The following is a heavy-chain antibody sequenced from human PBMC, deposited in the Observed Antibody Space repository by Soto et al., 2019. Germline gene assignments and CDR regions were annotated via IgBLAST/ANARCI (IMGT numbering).Heavy chain of an antibody. V-gene: IGHV3-33*01. CDR3: ARDGYCSGGSCYSVPVFDY. CDR1: GCTFSSYG. D-gene: IGHD2-15*01. CDR2: IWYDGSNK. Sequence: SLRLSCAASGCTFSSYGMHWVRQAPGKGLEWVAVIWYDGSNKYYADSVKGRFTISRDNSKNTLYLQMNSLRAEDTAVYYCARDGYCSGGSCYSVPVFDYWGQGTLVTVSS. J-gene: IGHJ4*02.